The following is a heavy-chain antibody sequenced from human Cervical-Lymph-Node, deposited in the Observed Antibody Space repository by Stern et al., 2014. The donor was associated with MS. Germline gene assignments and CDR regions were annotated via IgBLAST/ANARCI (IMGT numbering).Heavy chain of an antibody. CDR3: ASAYSSSHYYFDY. CDR2: IWYDGSNP. V-gene: IGHV3-33*01. J-gene: IGHJ4*02. CDR1: GFSFSRYA. D-gene: IGHD6-13*01. Sequence: VQLVESGGGVVHAASGFSFSRYAMHWVRQAPGKGLEWVALIWYDGSNPYYADSVTGRFTISRDNFKNTLYLQMNSLRAEDTAVYYCASAYSSSHYYFDYWGQGTLVTVSS.